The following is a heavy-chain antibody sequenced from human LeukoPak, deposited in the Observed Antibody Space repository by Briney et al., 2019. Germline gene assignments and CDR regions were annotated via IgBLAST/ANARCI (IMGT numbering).Heavy chain of an antibody. Sequence: GGSLRLSCAASGFTFSSYAMSWVRQAPGKGLEWVSAISGSGGSTYYADSVKGRFTISRDNSKNTLYLQMNSLRAEDTAVYYCARDAYDYVWGSYRYLLDYWGQGTLVTVSS. CDR1: GFTFSSYA. J-gene: IGHJ4*02. CDR2: ISGSGGST. D-gene: IGHD3-16*02. CDR3: ARDAYDYVWGSYRYLLDY. V-gene: IGHV3-23*01.